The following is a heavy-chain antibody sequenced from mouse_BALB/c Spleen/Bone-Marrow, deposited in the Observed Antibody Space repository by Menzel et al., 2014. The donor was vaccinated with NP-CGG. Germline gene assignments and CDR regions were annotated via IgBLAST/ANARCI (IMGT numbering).Heavy chain of an antibody. Sequence: EVKLMESGGGLVQPGGSLKLSCAASGFDFSRYWMSWVRQAPGKGLEWIGEINPDSSTINYTPSLKDKFIISRDNAKNTLYLQMSKVRSEDTALYYCARLYYYGHFAYWGQGTLVTVSA. CDR1: GFDFSRYW. V-gene: IGHV4-1*02. D-gene: IGHD1-1*01. CDR2: INPDSSTI. CDR3: ARLYYYGHFAY. J-gene: IGHJ3*01.